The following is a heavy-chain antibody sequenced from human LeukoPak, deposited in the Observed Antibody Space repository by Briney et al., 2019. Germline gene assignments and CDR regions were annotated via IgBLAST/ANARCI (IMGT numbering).Heavy chain of an antibody. V-gene: IGHV5-10-1*01. CDR1: GYSFTSYW. Sequence: GESLKISCKGSGYSFTSYWISWVRQMPGKGLEWMGRIDPSDSYTNYSPSFRGHVTISADKSISTAYLQWSSLKASDTAMYYCARVGYGSDGFDPWGQGTLVTVSS. D-gene: IGHD5-12*01. J-gene: IGHJ5*02. CDR2: IDPSDSYT. CDR3: ARVGYGSDGFDP.